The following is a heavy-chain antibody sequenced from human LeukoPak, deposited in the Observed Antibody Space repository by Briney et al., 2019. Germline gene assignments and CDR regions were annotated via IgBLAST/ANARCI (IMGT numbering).Heavy chain of an antibody. CDR1: GFTFSSYG. D-gene: IGHD4/OR15-4a*01. CDR3: ARDPNYYYPSYYYDY. CDR2: ISYDGSNK. Sequence: GESLRLSCAASGFTFSSYGMHWVRQAPGKGLEWVAVISYDGSNKYYADSVKGRFTISRDNSKNTLYLQMNSLRAEDTGVYYCARDPNYYYPSYYYDYWGLGTLVTVSS. V-gene: IGHV3-30*03. J-gene: IGHJ4*02.